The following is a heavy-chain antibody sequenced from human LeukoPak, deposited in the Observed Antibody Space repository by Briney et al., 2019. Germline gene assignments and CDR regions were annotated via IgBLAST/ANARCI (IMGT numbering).Heavy chain of an antibody. CDR1: GYTFTGYY. D-gene: IGHD7-27*01. V-gene: IGHV1-2*02. CDR3: ARGPLTGMLIADY. Sequence: ASVKVSCKASGYTFTGYYMHWVRQAPGQGLEWMGWINPNSGGTNYAQKFQGRVTMTRDTSISTGYMELSRLRSDDTAVYYCARGPLTGMLIADYWGQGTLVTVSS. CDR2: INPNSGGT. J-gene: IGHJ4*02.